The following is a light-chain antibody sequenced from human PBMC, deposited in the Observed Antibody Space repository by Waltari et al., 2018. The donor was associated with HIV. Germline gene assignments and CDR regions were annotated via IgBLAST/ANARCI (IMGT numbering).Light chain of an antibody. CDR2: LEGGGSY. CDR3: ETCDSSTWV. Sequence: QPVLTQSSSASASLGSSVKLTCTLTSGHSRNIIAWHQQQPGKAPRYLMMLEGGGSYNKGSGVPDRFSGSSSGADRYLTISNLQFADEADYYWETCDSSTWVFGGGTKLTVL. J-gene: IGLJ3*02. CDR1: SGHSRNI. V-gene: IGLV4-60*02.